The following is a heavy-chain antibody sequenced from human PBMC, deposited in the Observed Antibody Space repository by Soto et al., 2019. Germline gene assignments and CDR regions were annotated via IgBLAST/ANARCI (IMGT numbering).Heavy chain of an antibody. CDR2: INPNSGGT. CDR1: GYTFTGYY. V-gene: IGHV1-2*04. Sequence: ASVKVSCKASGYTFTGYYMHWVRQAPGRGLEWMGWINPNSGGTNYAQKFQGWVTMTRDTSISTAYMELSRLRSDDTAVYYCARAPRDDIMTGYWSDCWGQGTLVTVSS. J-gene: IGHJ5*01. D-gene: IGHD3-9*01. CDR3: ARAPRDDIMTGYWSDC.